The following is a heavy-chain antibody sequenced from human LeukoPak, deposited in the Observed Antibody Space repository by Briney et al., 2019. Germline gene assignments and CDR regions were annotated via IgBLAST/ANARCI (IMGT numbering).Heavy chain of an antibody. D-gene: IGHD3-3*01. CDR2: ISAYNGNT. Sequence: GASVNVSCRASGYTFTSYGISWVRQAPGQGLEWMGWISAYNGNTNYAQKLQGRVTTTTDTSTSTAYMELRSLRSDDTAVYYCARVNYDFWSGYYISAQDGWFDPWGQGTLVTVSS. CDR3: ARVNYDFWSGYYISAQDGWFDP. J-gene: IGHJ5*02. V-gene: IGHV1-18*01. CDR1: GYTFTSYG.